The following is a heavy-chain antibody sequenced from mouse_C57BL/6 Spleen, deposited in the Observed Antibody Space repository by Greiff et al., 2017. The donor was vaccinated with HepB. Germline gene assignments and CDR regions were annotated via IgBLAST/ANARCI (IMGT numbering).Heavy chain of an antibody. J-gene: IGHJ3*01. Sequence: QVQLQQPGAELVKPGASVKMSCKASGYTFTSYWITWVKQRPGQGLEWIGDIYPGSGSTNYNEKFKSKATLTVDTSSSTAYMQRSSLTSEDSAVYYSAREYSSSPPWFAYWGQGTLVTVSA. CDR1: GYTFTSYW. CDR2: IYPGSGST. V-gene: IGHV1-55*01. CDR3: AREYSSSPPWFAY. D-gene: IGHD1-1*01.